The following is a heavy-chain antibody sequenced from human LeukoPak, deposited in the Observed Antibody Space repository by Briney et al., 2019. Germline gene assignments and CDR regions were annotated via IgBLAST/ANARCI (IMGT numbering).Heavy chain of an antibody. CDR1: GFTFSSYW. J-gene: IGHJ4*02. CDR3: ARDLYHGSDE. CDR2: IYTDGSVA. V-gene: IGHV3-74*03. D-gene: IGHD2-21*02. Sequence: GGSLRLSCAGSGFTFSSYWMHWVRQAPGKGLVWVSTIYTDGSVAQYADSVKGRFTISRDNAKNTLYLQMNTLRVEDAAVYYCARDLYHGSDERGQGTLVTVSS.